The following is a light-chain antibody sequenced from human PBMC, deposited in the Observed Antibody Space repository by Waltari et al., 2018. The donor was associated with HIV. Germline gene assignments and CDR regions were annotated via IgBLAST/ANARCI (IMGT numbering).Light chain of an antibody. CDR2: TAI. Sequence: DIQITQSPTSLSASVGDRVTLTCRASQSISNYLNWYQHKPGKAPNLLIYTAISLQSGVPSRFSGSGSGTDFTLTINSLQPEDFATYFCQHSYSSPWTFGQGTKVEIQ. CDR1: QSISNY. J-gene: IGKJ1*01. V-gene: IGKV1-39*01. CDR3: QHSYSSPWT.